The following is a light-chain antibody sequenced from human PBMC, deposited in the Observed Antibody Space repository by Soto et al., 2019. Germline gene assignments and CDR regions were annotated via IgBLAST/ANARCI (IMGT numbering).Light chain of an antibody. CDR1: QSVSSN. CDR3: QQRSNWPPSIT. V-gene: IGKV3-11*01. J-gene: IGKJ5*01. Sequence: EIVLIQSPATLSLSPGERATLSCRASQSVSSNLAWYQQNPGQAPRLLIFDASNRATGIPARFSGSGSGTDFTLTISSLEPEDFAVYYCQQRSNWPPSITFGQGTRLEIK. CDR2: DAS.